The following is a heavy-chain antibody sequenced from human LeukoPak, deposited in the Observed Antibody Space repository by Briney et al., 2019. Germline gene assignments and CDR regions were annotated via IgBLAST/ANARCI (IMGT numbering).Heavy chain of an antibody. D-gene: IGHD5-18*01. V-gene: IGHV4-39*07. J-gene: IGHJ4*02. CDR2: IYSGNT. CDR3: ARDSRGYSYGSAFDY. CDR1: GDSISSSSYY. Sequence: SETLSLTCTVSGDSISSSSYYWGWIRQPPGKGLEWIGSIYSGNTYYNPSLNSRVSISVDTSKNQFSLKLSSVTAADTAVYYCARDSRGYSYGSAFDYWGQGALVTVSS.